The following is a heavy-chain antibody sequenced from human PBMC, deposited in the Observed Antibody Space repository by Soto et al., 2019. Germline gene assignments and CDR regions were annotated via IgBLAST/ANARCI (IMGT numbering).Heavy chain of an antibody. D-gene: IGHD2-15*01. J-gene: IGHJ4*02. CDR1: GYSFTSYW. Sequence: LGESLKISCKGSGYSFTSYWIGWVRQMPGKGLEWMGIIYPGDSDTRYSPSFQGQVTISADKSISTAYLQWSSLKASDTAMYYCARQGLDCSGGSCYVDYWGQGTLVTVSS. CDR3: ARQGLDCSGGSCYVDY. CDR2: IYPGDSDT. V-gene: IGHV5-51*01.